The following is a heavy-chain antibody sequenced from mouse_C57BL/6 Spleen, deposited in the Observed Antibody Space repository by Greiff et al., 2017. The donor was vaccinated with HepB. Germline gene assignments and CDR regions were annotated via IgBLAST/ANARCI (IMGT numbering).Heavy chain of an antibody. CDR1: GYSITSGYD. D-gene: IGHD1-1*01. CDR3: ARGGVVQWFAY. CDR2: IRYSGST. V-gene: IGHV3-1*01. Sequence: EVQLKESGPGMVKPSQSLSLTCTVTGYSITSGYDWHWIRHFPGNKLEWMGYIRYSGSTNYNPSLKSRISITHDTSKNHFFLKLNSVTTEDTATYYCARGGVVQWFAYWGQGTLVTVSA. J-gene: IGHJ3*01.